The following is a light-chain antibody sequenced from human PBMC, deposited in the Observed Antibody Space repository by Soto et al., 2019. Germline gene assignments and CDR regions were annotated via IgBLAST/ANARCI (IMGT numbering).Light chain of an antibody. CDR1: QTISSW. J-gene: IGKJ1*01. CDR2: KAS. V-gene: IGKV1-5*03. Sequence: DIQMTQSPSTLSGSVGDRVTITCRASQTISSWLAWYQQKPGKAPKLLIYKASTLKSGVPSRFSGSGSCTECTLTISSLQPDDFATYYCQHYNSYSEACGQGTKVELK. CDR3: QHYNSYSEA.